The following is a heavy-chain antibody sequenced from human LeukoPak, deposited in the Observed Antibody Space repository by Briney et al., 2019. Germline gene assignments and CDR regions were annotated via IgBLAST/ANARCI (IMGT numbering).Heavy chain of an antibody. V-gene: IGHV3-20*04. CDR2: INWDGGST. D-gene: IGHD1-26*01. CDR1: GFTFDDNG. J-gene: IGHJ4*02. Sequence: PGGSLRLSCAASGFTFDDNGMSWVRQAPGKGLEWISGINWDGGSTGYADSVKGRFTISRDNAKNTLYLQMNSLRAEDTAVYYCANREGLDYWGQGTLVTVSS. CDR3: ANREGLDY.